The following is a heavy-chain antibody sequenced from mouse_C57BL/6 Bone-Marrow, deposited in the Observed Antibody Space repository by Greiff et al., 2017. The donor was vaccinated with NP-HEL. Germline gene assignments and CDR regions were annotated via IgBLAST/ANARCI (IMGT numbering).Heavy chain of an antibody. J-gene: IGHJ2*01. CDR2: INYDGSST. CDR3: ARDRGLYYYGSSPFDY. D-gene: IGHD1-1*01. V-gene: IGHV5-16*01. Sequence: EVHLVESEGGLVQPGSSMKLSCTASGFTFSDYYMAWVRQVPEKGLEWVANINYDGSSTYYLDSLKSRFIISRDNAKNILYLQMSSLKSEDTATYYCARDRGLYYYGSSPFDYWGQGTTLTVSS. CDR1: GFTFSDYY.